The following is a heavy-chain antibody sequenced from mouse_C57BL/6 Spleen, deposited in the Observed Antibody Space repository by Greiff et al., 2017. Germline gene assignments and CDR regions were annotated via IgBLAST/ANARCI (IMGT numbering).Heavy chain of an antibody. V-gene: IGHV1-53*01. J-gene: IGHJ4*01. Sequence: QVQLQQPGTELVKPGASVKLSCTASGYTFTSYWMHWVKQRPGQGLEWIGNINPSNGGTNYNEKFQSKATLTVDKSSSTAYMQLSSLTSEDSAVYYCARGLRSYYAMDYWGQGTSVTVSS. CDR2: INPSNGGT. CDR3: ARGLRSYYAMDY. D-gene: IGHD1-1*01. CDR1: GYTFTSYW.